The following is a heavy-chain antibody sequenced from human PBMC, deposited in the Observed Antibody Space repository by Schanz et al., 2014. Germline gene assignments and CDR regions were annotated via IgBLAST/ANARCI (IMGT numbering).Heavy chain of an antibody. CDR2: ITAYNGDT. CDR1: GGTFNSYT. CDR3: ARGYGDSPTDF. J-gene: IGHJ4*02. D-gene: IGHD4-17*01. V-gene: IGHV1-18*01. Sequence: QVQLVQSGAEVKKPGSSMKVSCKASGGTFNSYTINWVRQAPGQGLEWMGWITAYNGDTNYALKLQGRVTMTTDTSTGTAYMELSSLRSEDTAVYYCARGYGDSPTDFWGQGTLVTVSS.